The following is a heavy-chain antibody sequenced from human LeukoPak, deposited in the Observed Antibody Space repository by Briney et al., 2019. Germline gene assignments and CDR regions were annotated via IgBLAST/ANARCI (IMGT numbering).Heavy chain of an antibody. J-gene: IGHJ4*02. CDR3: ARLSSGSYLAGGSLFDY. CDR2: IYYSGST. CDR1: GGSISSSSYY. V-gene: IGHV4-39*07. D-gene: IGHD1-26*01. Sequence: SETLSLTCTVSGGSISSSSYYWGWIRQPPGKGLEWIGSIYYSGSTYYNPSLKSRVTISVDTSKNQFSLKLSSVTAADTAVYYCARLSSGSYLAGGSLFDYWGQGTLVTVSS.